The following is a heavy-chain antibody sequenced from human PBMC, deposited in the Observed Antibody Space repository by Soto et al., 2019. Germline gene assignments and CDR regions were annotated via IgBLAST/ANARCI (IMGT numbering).Heavy chain of an antibody. D-gene: IGHD3-10*01. CDR3: ARGSYYGSGSYDYYYYGMDV. Sequence: SVKFSCKASGGTFSSYAISWVRQAPGQGLECMGGIIPIFGTANYAQKFQGRVTITAXXXXSXXXMELXXLRXEDTAVYYCARGSYYGSGSYDYYYYGMDVWG. CDR1: GGTFSSYA. V-gene: IGHV1-69*13. CDR2: IIPIFGTA. J-gene: IGHJ6*02.